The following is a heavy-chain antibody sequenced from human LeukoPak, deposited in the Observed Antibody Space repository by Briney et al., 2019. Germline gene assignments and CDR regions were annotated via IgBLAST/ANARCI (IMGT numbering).Heavy chain of an antibody. J-gene: IGHJ6*03. CDR1: GFTFSSYS. CDR3: ARVRRGYYYYMDV. CDR2: ISSSSSYI. Sequence: PGGSLRLSCAASGFTFSSYSMNWVRQAPGQGLEWVSSISSSSSYIYYADSVKGRFTISRDNAKNSLYLQMNSLRAEDTAVYYCARVRRGYYYYMDVWGKGTTVTISS. D-gene: IGHD3-10*01. V-gene: IGHV3-21*01.